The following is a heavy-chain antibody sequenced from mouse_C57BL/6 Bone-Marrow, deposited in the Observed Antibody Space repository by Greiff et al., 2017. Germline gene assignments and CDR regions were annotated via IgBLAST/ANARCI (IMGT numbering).Heavy chain of an antibody. CDR3: ARLTTVVAVRYFEV. CDR2: INPNNGGT. Sequence: VQLQQSGPELVKPGASVKIPCKASGYTFTDYNMDWVKQSHGKSLEWIGDINPNNGGTFYNQKFKGKATLTVDKSSSTAYMELRSLTSEDTAVYYGARLTTVVAVRYFEVWGTGTTVTVSS. CDR1: GYTFTDYN. D-gene: IGHD1-1*01. J-gene: IGHJ1*03. V-gene: IGHV1-18*01.